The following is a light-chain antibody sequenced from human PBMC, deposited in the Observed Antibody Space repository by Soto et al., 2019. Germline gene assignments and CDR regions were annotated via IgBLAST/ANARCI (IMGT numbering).Light chain of an antibody. CDR2: AAS. CDR1: QTISHY. Sequence: DIQMTQSPSSLSASVGDRVTITCRASQTISHYLNWYRQQPGKAPKLLIYAASNLKSGVPSRFSGRRSATEFTLTINCLHPEDFATYFCQQSSSAPYTFGQGTRLEIK. CDR3: QQSSSAPYT. J-gene: IGKJ2*01. V-gene: IGKV1-39*01.